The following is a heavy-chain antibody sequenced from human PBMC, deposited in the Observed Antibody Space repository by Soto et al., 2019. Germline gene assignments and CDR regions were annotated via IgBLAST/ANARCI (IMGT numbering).Heavy chain of an antibody. Sequence: PSETLSLTCTVSGASMSPSYWSWIRQPPGKGLEWIGYIYYSGNTNYNPSLKSRVTMSIDTSKNQFSLKLSSVTAADTAVYYCARDGASHILDVWGKGTTVTVS. CDR2: IYYSGNT. CDR1: GASMSPSY. J-gene: IGHJ6*03. V-gene: IGHV4-59*01. D-gene: IGHD2-15*01. CDR3: ARDGASHILDV.